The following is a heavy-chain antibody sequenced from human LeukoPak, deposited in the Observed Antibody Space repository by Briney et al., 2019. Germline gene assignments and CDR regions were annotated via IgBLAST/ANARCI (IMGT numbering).Heavy chain of an antibody. CDR2: IYPDDSDA. CDR1: GYDLSSYW. CDR3: ARRFCSGGSCYDY. V-gene: IGHV5-51*01. J-gene: IGHJ4*02. D-gene: IGHD2-15*01. Sequence: GESLKISCKGYGYDLSSYWLAWVRQMPGRGLEWMGFIYPDDSDARYSPSFQGQVTFSADKSINTAYLQWSSLKASDAAFYYCARRFCSGGSCYDYWGQGTLVTVSS.